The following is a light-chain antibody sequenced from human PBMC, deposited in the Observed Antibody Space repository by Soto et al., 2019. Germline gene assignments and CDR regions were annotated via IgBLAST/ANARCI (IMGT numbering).Light chain of an antibody. V-gene: IGLV1-44*01. CDR3: AAWDDRLNGYV. CDR2: SND. CDR1: SSNIGSST. J-gene: IGLJ1*01. Sequence: QSVVTQPPSTSGTLGQRVTISCSGSSSNIGSSTVNWYQQLPGTAPKLLMFSNDQRPSGVPDRFSGSKSGMSASLAISGLRSEDEADFYCAAWDDRLNGYVFGAGTKVTVL.